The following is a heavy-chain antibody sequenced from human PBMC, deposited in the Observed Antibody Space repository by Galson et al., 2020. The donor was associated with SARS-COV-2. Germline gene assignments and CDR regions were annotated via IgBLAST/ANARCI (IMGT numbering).Heavy chain of an antibody. CDR3: ARPDYGDYGDC. CDR2: ISYDGSTK. CDR1: GFTFNTYY. V-gene: IGHV3-30*04. J-gene: IGHJ4*02. Sequence: GGSLRLSCAASGFTFNTYYMHWVRQAPGKGLEWVAVISYDGSTKDYADSVMGRFTISRDNSKNTLFLQMNSLRAEDTAVYYCARPDYGDYGDCWGQGTLVTVSS. D-gene: IGHD4-17*01.